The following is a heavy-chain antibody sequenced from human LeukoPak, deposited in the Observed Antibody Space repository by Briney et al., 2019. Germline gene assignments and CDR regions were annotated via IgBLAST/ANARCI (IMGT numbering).Heavy chain of an antibody. CDR2: IYYSGST. CDR1: GGSISSSSYY. J-gene: IGHJ4*02. D-gene: IGHD2-15*01. V-gene: IGHV4-39*07. CDR3: ARVHCSGGSCLTGSAKYYFDY. Sequence: PSETLSLTCTVSGGSISSSSYYWGWIRQPPGKGLEWIGSIYYSGSTYYNPSLKSRVTISVDRSKNQFSLKLSSVTAADTAVYYCARVHCSGGSCLTGSAKYYFDYWGQGTLVTVSS.